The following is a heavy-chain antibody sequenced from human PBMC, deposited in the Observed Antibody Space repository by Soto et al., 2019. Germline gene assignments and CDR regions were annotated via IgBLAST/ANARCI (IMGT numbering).Heavy chain of an antibody. D-gene: IGHD3-10*01. CDR1: GFSLTTGGLG. CDR2: IYWNTER. V-gene: IGHV2-5*01. Sequence: QITLKESGTTLVKPTQTLTLTCTFSGFSLTTGGLGVAWLRQPPGMALEWLADIYWNTERNYSPSLSDRATITSYSSKNQVLLTVTNVRPVDTGTYYCSHRRVHSGIWFYLWGRGILFTGSS. CDR3: SHRRVHSGIWFYL. J-gene: IGHJ5*02.